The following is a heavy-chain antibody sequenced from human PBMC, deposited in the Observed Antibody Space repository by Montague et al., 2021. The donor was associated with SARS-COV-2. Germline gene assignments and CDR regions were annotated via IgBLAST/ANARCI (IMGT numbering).Heavy chain of an antibody. Sequence: SETLSLTCTVSGASISSGDYYWGWIRQPPGKGLEWIGTIYHSGTTYYNPSLKSRVTISVDTSNNQFSLKLTSVTAADTAVYYCARRHIVASNRAFDYWGQGTLVTVSS. D-gene: IGHD2-21*01. J-gene: IGHJ4*02. CDR2: IYHSGTT. V-gene: IGHV4-38-2*02. CDR1: GASISSGDYY. CDR3: ARRHIVASNRAFDY.